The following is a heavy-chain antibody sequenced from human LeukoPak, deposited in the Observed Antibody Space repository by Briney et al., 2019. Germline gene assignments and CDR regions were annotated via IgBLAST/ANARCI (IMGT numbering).Heavy chain of an antibody. V-gene: IGHV4-39*07. D-gene: IGHD6-19*01. J-gene: IGHJ1*01. CDR3: ARGIPVAGNEYFQH. CDR1: GGSISSSSYH. CDR2: LYSRRST. Sequence: TSETLSLTCTVSGGSISSSSYHWGWIRQPPGKGLEWVGSLYSRRSTYQNPSLKSRVTISEDTSKNQFSLKLSSVTAADTAVYYCARGIPVAGNEYFQHWGQGTLVTVSS.